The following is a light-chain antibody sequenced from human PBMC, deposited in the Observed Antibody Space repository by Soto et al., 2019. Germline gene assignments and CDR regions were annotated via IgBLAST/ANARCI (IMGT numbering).Light chain of an antibody. CDR1: SRDVGAHNY. Sequence: QSVLTQPPSASGSPGQSVTISCTGTSRDVGAHNYVSWYQHHPGKAPKLIIYEVNKRPSGVPDRFSGSNSGNTAFLTVSGLQAEGEADFYFCTSAGGSNRVFGGGTKLIVL. CDR3: CTSAGGSNRV. J-gene: IGLJ3*02. CDR2: EVN. V-gene: IGLV2-8*01.